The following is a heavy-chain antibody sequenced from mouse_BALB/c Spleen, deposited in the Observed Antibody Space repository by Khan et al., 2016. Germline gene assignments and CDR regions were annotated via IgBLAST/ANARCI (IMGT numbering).Heavy chain of an antibody. Sequence: EVELVESGGGLVQPGGSLKLSCAASGFTFSSYTMSWVRQTPEKRLEWVAYISNGGGSTYYPDTVKGRFTFSRDNAKNTLYLQMSSLKSEDTAMYSCAKPVITYYWYFDVWGAGTTVTVSS. CDR1: GFTFSSYT. V-gene: IGHV5-12-2*01. J-gene: IGHJ1*01. D-gene: IGHD2-4*01. CDR2: ISNGGGST. CDR3: AKPVITYYWYFDV.